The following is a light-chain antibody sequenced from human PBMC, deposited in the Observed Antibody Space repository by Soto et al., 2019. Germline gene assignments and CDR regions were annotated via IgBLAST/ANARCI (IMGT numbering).Light chain of an antibody. Sequence: DIQMTQSPSSLSPSVGDRVTITCQASRDISKYLNWYQQKPGKAPKLLIYHSSNLETGVPSRFSGSGSGTHFTLTISSLQPEDIATYFCQQYDSFPRTFGQGTKLEIK. CDR1: RDISKY. J-gene: IGKJ2*01. V-gene: IGKV1-33*01. CDR3: QQYDSFPRT. CDR2: HSS.